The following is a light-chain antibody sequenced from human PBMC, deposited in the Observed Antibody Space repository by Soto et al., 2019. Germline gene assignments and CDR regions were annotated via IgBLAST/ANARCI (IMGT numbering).Light chain of an antibody. J-gene: IGKJ1*01. CDR2: AAS. Sequence: DIQMTQSPSSLSASVGDRVTITCRASQSISNYLNWYQQKPGKAPKLLIYAASTLQSGVPSRFSRSGSGTDFTLTISSLKPEEFATYYCQQSYTAWTVGTGTKVEIK. V-gene: IGKV1-39*01. CDR3: QQSYTAWT. CDR1: QSISNY.